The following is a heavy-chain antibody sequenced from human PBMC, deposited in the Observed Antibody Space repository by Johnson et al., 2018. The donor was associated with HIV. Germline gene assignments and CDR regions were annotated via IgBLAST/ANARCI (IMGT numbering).Heavy chain of an antibody. CDR3: ARDRTVRQFGRPGGAFDI. D-gene: IGHD4-17*01. CDR2: ISSSGSTI. CDR1: GFTFSSYW. V-gene: IGHV3-48*04. J-gene: IGHJ3*02. Sequence: VQLVESGGGLVQPGGSLRLSCAASGFTFSSYWMSWVRQAPGKGLEWVAYISSSGSTIYYADSVKGRFTISRDNAKNSLYLQMNSMRAEDTAVYYCARDRTVRQFGRPGGAFDIWGQGTMVTVSS.